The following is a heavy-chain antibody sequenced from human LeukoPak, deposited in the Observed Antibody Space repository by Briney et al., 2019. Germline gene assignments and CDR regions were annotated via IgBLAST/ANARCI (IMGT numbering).Heavy chain of an antibody. CDR1: GGSISSYY. CDR3: ARHKDYYYGMDV. CDR2: IYYSGST. Sequence: PSETLSLTCTVSGGSISSYYWSWIRQPPGKGLEWIGHIYYSGSTNYNPSLKSRVTISVDTSKNQFSLKLSSVTSADTAVYYCARHKDYYYGMDVWGQGTTVTVSS. J-gene: IGHJ6*02. V-gene: IGHV4-59*08.